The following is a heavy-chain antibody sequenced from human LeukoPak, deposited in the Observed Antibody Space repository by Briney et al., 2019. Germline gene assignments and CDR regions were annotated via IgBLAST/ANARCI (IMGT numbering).Heavy chain of an antibody. CDR2: IYHSGST. Sequence: SQTLSLTCAVSGGSISSGGYSWSWIRQPPGKGLEWIGYIYHSGSTYYNPSLKSRVTISVDRSKNQFSLKLSSVTAADTAVYYCARGEMATINFDYWGQGTLATVSS. V-gene: IGHV4-30-2*01. CDR1: GGSISSGGYS. CDR3: ARGEMATINFDY. D-gene: IGHD5-24*01. J-gene: IGHJ4*02.